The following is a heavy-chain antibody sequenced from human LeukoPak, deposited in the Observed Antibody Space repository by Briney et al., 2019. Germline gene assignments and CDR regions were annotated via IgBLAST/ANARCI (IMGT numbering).Heavy chain of an antibody. Sequence: ASVKVSCKASGYTFTSYGISWVRQAPGQGLEWMGWISAYNGNTNYAQKLQGRVTMTTDTSTSTAYMELRSLRSDDTAVYYCARDLSSEYGSGSYPFDYWGQGTLVTVSS. J-gene: IGHJ4*02. CDR1: GYTFTSYG. D-gene: IGHD3-10*01. CDR3: ARDLSSEYGSGSYPFDY. V-gene: IGHV1-18*01. CDR2: ISAYNGNT.